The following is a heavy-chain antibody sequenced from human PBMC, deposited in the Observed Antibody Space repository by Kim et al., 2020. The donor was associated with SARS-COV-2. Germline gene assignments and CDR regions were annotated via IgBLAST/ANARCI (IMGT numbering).Heavy chain of an antibody. CDR2: IYYSGST. Sequence: SETLSLTCTVSGGSISSGDYYWSWIRQPPGKGLEWIGYIYYSGSTNYNPSLKSRVTISVDTSNNQFSLKLSSVTAADTAVYYCARAEAYITIFGVVIGGGFDPWGQGTLVTVSS. CDR3: ARAEAYITIFGVVIGGGFDP. CDR1: GGSISSGDYY. V-gene: IGHV4-30-4*01. J-gene: IGHJ5*02. D-gene: IGHD3-3*01.